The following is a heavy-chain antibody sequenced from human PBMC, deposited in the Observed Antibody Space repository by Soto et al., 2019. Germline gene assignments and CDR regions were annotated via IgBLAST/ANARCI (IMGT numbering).Heavy chain of an antibody. J-gene: IGHJ3*02. D-gene: IGHD5-12*01. CDR2: ISSSGSTI. Sequence: GGSLRLSCAASGFTFSSYEMNWVRQAPGEGLEWVSYISSSGSTIYYADSVKGRFTISRDNAKNSLYLQMNSLRAEDTAVYYCQREGRDGYNYAFAIWGQGTLVT. CDR3: QREGRDGYNYAFAI. CDR1: GFTFSSYE. V-gene: IGHV3-48*03.